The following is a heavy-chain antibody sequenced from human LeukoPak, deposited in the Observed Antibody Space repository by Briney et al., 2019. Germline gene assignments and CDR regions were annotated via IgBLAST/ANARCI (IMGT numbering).Heavy chain of an antibody. CDR3: ARRRHYDSSGYPFDY. Sequence: GGSLRLSCAASGFTFSSYGMSWVRQAPGKGLEWVSGINWNGGSTGYADSVKGRFTISRDNAKNSLYLQMNSLRAEDTALYHCARRRHYDSSGYPFDYWGQGTLVTVSS. V-gene: IGHV3-20*01. CDR1: GFTFSSYG. D-gene: IGHD3-22*01. J-gene: IGHJ4*02. CDR2: INWNGGST.